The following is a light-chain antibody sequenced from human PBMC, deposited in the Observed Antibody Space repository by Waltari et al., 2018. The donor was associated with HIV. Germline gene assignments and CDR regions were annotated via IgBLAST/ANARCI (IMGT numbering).Light chain of an antibody. Sequence: CKSSQSVLHTSNNKTYLNWYQQKPGQPPKLLISWASTRESGVPDRFKGRGSGTDFTLTISSLQTEDVAVYFCHQYYSPPYTFGQGTKVEI. V-gene: IGKV4-1*01. CDR2: WAS. J-gene: IGKJ2*01. CDR3: HQYYSPPYT. CDR1: QSVLHTSNNKTY.